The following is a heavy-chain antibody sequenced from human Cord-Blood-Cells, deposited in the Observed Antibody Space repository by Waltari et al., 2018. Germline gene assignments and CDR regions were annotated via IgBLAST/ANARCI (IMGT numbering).Heavy chain of an antibody. CDR2: ISSSSSYI. V-gene: IGHV3-21*01. J-gene: IGHJ4*02. CDR1: GFTFSSYS. CDR3: AREPPTLKRSFDY. D-gene: IGHD6-25*01. Sequence: EVQLVESGGGLVKPGGSLRLSCAASGFTFSSYSMNWVRQAPGKGLEWVSSISSSSSYIYYADSVKGRFTISRDNAKNSLYLQMNSLRAEDTAVYYCAREPPTLKRSFDYWGQGTLVTVSS.